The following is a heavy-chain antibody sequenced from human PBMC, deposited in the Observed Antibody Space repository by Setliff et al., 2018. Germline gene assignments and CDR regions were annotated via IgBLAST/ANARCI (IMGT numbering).Heavy chain of an antibody. D-gene: IGHD3-22*01. V-gene: IGHV5-51*01. CDR1: GYRFASYW. CDR2: IYPGDFDT. J-gene: IGHJ3*02. Sequence: PGESLKISCKGSGYRFASYWIAWVRQMPGKGLEWMGNIYPGDFDTRYSPSFQGQVTISADKSISTAYLQWSSLKASDTAMYYCAGTYYYDSSGYFSNDAFDIWGQGTMVT. CDR3: AGTYYYDSSGYFSNDAFDI.